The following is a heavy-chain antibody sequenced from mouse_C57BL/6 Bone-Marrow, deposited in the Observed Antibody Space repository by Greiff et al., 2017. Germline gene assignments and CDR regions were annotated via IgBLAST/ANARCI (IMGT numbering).Heavy chain of an antibody. D-gene: IGHD1-1*01. CDR1: GFTFTDYY. Sequence: DVMLVESGGGLVQPGASLRLSCAASGFTFTDYYMSWVRQPPGKAPEWLALIRNKPNGYTTEYTASVKGRFTSSRDNSQNILYLQLITLRAEDSATYYCVKAQYSSFFDYWGQGTTLTVSS. J-gene: IGHJ2*01. V-gene: IGHV7-4*01. CDR3: VKAQYSSFFDY. CDR2: IRNKPNGYTT.